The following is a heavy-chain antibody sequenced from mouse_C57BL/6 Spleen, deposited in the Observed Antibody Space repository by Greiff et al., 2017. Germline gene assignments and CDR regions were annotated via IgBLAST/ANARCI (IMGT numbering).Heavy chain of an antibody. J-gene: IGHJ2*01. Sequence: VMLVESGAELAKPGASVKLSCKASGYTFTSYWMHWVKQRPGQGLEWIGYINPSSGYTKYNQKFKDKATLTADKSSSTAYMQLSSLTYEDSAVYYCASSPYGNYFDYWGQGTTLTVSS. CDR1: GYTFTSYW. CDR3: ASSPYGNYFDY. D-gene: IGHD2-1*01. V-gene: IGHV1-7*01. CDR2: INPSSGYT.